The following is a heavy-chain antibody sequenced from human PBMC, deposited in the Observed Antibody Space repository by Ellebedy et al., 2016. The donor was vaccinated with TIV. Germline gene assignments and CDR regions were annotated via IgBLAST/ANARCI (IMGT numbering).Heavy chain of an antibody. CDR2: ISIYNGNT. D-gene: IGHD2-8*01. Sequence: AASVKVSCKASGYSFTIFGFSWVRQAPGQGLEWMGWISIYNGNTKYSQKFQGRVNMTTDTSTTTAYMELRSLRSDDTAVYYCARDLRGSLKGGYWGQGTLVTVSS. CDR1: GYSFTIFG. CDR3: ARDLRGSLKGGY. J-gene: IGHJ4*02. V-gene: IGHV1-18*04.